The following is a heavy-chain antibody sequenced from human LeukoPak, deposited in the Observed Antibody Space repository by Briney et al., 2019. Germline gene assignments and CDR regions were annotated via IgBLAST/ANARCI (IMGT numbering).Heavy chain of an antibody. J-gene: IGHJ4*02. CDR3: ARGWGAYYDYVWGSYRHPFDC. CDR1: GGSFSGYY. CDR2: INHSGST. V-gene: IGHV4-34*01. Sequence: SETLSLTCAVYGGSFSGYYWSWIRQPPGKGPEWIGEINHSGSTNYNPSLKSRVTISVDTSKNQFSLKLSSVTAADTAVYYCARGWGAYYDYVWGSYRHPFDCWGQGTLVTVSS. D-gene: IGHD3-16*02.